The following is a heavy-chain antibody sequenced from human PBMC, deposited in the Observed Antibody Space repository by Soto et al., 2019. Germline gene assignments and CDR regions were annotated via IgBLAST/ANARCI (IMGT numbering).Heavy chain of an antibody. CDR1: GFTFSDYY. J-gene: IGHJ4*02. CDR3: ASGLSDQATSDLLGFDY. Sequence: QVQLVESGGGLVKPGGSLRLSCAASGFTFSDYYMSWIRQAPGKGLEWVSYISSSGSTIYYADSVKGRFTISRDNAKTSLYLQMNSLRAEDTAVYYCASGLSDQATSDLLGFDYWGQGTLVTVSS. D-gene: IGHD5-12*01. CDR2: ISSSGSTI. V-gene: IGHV3-11*01.